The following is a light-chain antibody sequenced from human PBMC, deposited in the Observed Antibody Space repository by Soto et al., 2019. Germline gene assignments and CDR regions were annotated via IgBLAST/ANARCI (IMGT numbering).Light chain of an antibody. CDR2: DVS. Sequence: QSVLTQPRSVSGSPGQSVTISCTGNSSDVGGYNYVSWYQQHPGKAPKLMIYDVSKRPSGVPDRFSGSKSGNTASLTISGLQAEDEADYYCCSYAGSYTHVFGTGTKVTVL. J-gene: IGLJ1*01. CDR1: SSDVGGYNY. CDR3: CSYAGSYTHV. V-gene: IGLV2-11*01.